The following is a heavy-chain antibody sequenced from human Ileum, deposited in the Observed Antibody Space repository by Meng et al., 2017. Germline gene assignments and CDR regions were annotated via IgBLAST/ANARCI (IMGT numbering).Heavy chain of an antibody. J-gene: IGHJ4*02. CDR3: SRDLSSEWELVG. V-gene: IGHV3-74*01. CDR1: GFTFSNYW. D-gene: IGHD1-26*01. Sequence: EVQLVESGGGLDQPGGYLRRSCAASGFTFSNYWMHWVRQVPGKGLVWVSRINRDGTSTSYADSLEGRFSISRDNAKNTLYLQMNNLRPEDTAVYYCSRDLSSEWELVGWGQGTLVTVSS. CDR2: INRDGTST.